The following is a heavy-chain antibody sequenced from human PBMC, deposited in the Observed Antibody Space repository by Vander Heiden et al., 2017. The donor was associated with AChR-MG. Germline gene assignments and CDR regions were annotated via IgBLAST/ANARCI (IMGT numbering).Heavy chain of an antibody. J-gene: IGHJ4*02. CDR3: ARDISGSFFDY. D-gene: IGHD1-26*01. V-gene: IGHV4-61*01. Sequence: QVQLQESGPGLVKPSETLSLTCTVSGGSVSSGSYYWSWIRQPPGKGLEWIGYIYYSGSTNYNPSLKSRVTISVDTSKNQFSLKLSSVTAADTAVYYCARDISGSFFDYWGQGTLVTVSS. CDR2: IYYSGST. CDR1: GGSVSSGSYY.